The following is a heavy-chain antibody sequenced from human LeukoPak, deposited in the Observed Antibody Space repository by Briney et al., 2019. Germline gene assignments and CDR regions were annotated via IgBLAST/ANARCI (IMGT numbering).Heavy chain of an antibody. V-gene: IGHV3-23*01. Sequence: GGSLRLSCAASGLTFGRYAMSWVRQAPGRSLEWVAAIGTGGSVPYYADSVKGRFTISRDNPKNTLYLQMNSLRAEDTAIYYCARQLGYCSDGTCYFDYWGQGTLVTVSS. D-gene: IGHD2-15*01. CDR3: ARQLGYCSDGTCYFDY. J-gene: IGHJ4*02. CDR2: IGTGGSVP. CDR1: GLTFGRYA.